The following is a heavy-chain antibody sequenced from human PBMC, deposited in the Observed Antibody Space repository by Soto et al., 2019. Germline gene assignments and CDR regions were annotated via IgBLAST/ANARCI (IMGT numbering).Heavy chain of an antibody. Sequence: SVRVSCKASGGTFSSYAISWVRQAPGQGLEWMGGIIPIFGTANYAQKFQGRVTITADESTSTAYMELSSLRSEDTAVYYCARDLAYCGGDCYSHWGQGTLVTVSS. CDR1: GGTFSSYA. CDR3: ARDLAYCGGDCYSH. V-gene: IGHV1-69*13. D-gene: IGHD2-21*02. CDR2: IIPIFGTA. J-gene: IGHJ4*02.